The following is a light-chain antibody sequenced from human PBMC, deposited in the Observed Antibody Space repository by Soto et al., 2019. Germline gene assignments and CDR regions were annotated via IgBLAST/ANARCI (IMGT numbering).Light chain of an antibody. J-gene: IGKJ4*01. Sequence: EIVLTQSPGTLSLSPGQRATLSCRASQRLSASDIAWYQQKPGQAPKFLIYGVSSRATGIPDRFSGSGSGTEFNLTISSLQSEDFAVYFCQQYDDWLRLTFGGGTKVDIK. CDR3: QQYDDWLRLT. CDR2: GVS. V-gene: IGKV3-20*01. CDR1: QRLSASD.